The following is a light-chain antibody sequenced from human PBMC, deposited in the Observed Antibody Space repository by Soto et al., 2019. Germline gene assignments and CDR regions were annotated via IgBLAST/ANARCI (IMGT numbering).Light chain of an antibody. CDR3: SSYTSSSTDV. CDR1: SSDVGGYNY. J-gene: IGLJ1*01. CDR2: EVG. Sequence: QSALTQPASVSGSPGQSITISCTGTSSDVGGYNYVSWYQQHPGKAPKLMIYEVGNRPSGVSNRFSGSKSGNTASLTISGLQAEDEADYYCSSYTSSSTDVF. V-gene: IGLV2-14*01.